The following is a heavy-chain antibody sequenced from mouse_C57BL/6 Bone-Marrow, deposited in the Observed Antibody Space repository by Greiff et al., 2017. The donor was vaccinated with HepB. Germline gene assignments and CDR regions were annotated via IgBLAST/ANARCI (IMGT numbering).Heavy chain of an antibody. V-gene: IGHV1-55*01. D-gene: IGHD2-5*01. CDR1: GYTFPSYW. J-gene: IGHJ3*01. CDR3: ARGHGYSNYAWFAY. Sequence: QVQLQQPGAELVMPGASVKLSCKASGYTFPSYWMHWVKQRPGQGLEWIGDIYPGSGSTNYNEKFKSKATLTVDTSSSTAYMQLSSLTSEDSAVYYCARGHGYSNYAWFAYWGQGTPVTVSA. CDR2: IYPGSGST.